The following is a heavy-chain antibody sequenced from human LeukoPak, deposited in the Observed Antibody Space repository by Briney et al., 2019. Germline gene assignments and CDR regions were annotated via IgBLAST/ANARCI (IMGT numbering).Heavy chain of an antibody. CDR3: ARDAPQVPAAGVLAS. D-gene: IGHD6-13*01. CDR1: GFTVSDNY. V-gene: IGHV3-53*01. CDR2: MYRRGDT. J-gene: IGHJ5*02. Sequence: GGSLRLSCSAAGFTVSDNYMSCVRPAPGKGLGWVSVMYRRGDTYYPNSVKGRFTFSRDISKTTLYLQMNGLRTEDTAMYYCARDAPQVPAAGVLASWGQGTLVTVSS.